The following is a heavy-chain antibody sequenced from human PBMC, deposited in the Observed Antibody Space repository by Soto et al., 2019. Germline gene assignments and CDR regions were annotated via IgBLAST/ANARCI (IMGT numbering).Heavy chain of an antibody. D-gene: IGHD3-22*01. J-gene: IGHJ4*02. CDR1: GGSVSSGSYY. V-gene: IGHV4-31*03. CDR3: ARAATHDSSAYYPIDY. Sequence: SETLSLTCNVSGGSVSSGSYYWSWIRQHPGKGLEWIGYIYYSGNTYYNPSLKSRVTISVDTSKNQFSLKLTSVTAADTAVYYCARAATHDSSAYYPIDYWGQGTLVTVSS. CDR2: IYYSGNT.